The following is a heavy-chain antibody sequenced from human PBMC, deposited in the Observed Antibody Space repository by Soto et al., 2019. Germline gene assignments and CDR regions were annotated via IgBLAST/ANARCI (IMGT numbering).Heavy chain of an antibody. V-gene: IGHV1-69*02. D-gene: IGHD4-4*01. CDR1: GGTFSSYT. CDR3: ATHDYSNYEY. Sequence: QVQLVQSGAEVKKPGSSVKVSCKASGGTFSSYTISWVRQAPGQGLEWMGRIIPILGIANYAQKFQGRVTITEDKSTSTAYMELSSLRSEDTAVYYCATHDYSNYEYWGQGTLVTDSS. J-gene: IGHJ4*02. CDR2: IIPILGIA.